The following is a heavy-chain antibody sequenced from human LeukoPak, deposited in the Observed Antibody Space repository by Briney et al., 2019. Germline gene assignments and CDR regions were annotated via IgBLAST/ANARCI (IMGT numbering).Heavy chain of an antibody. Sequence: GGSLRLSCAASGFTFSSYAMSWVRQAPGKGLKWVSVIYSGGRTYYADSVKGRFTISRDNSKNTLYLQMNSLRAEDTAVYYCASVSSEYSPVDYWGQGTLVTVSS. CDR2: IYSGGRT. D-gene: IGHD5-18*01. J-gene: IGHJ4*02. CDR3: ASVSSEYSPVDY. V-gene: IGHV3-66*01. CDR1: GFTFSSYA.